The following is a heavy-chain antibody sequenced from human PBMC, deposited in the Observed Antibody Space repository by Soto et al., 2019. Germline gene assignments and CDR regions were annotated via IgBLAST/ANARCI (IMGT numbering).Heavy chain of an antibody. D-gene: IGHD3-10*01. CDR3: ARGRRLRYYGSGSDYYGMDV. CDR2: ISAYNGNT. J-gene: IGHJ6*02. Sequence: ASVKVSCKASGYTFTSYGISWVRQARGQGLEWMGWISAYNGNTNYAQKLQGRVTMTTDTSTSTAYMELRSLRSDDTAVYYCARGRRLRYYGSGSDYYGMDVWGQGTTVTVSS. V-gene: IGHV1-18*01. CDR1: GYTFTSYG.